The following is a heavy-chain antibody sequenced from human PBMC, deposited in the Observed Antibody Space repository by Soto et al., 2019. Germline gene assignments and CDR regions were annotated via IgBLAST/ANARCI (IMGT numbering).Heavy chain of an antibody. CDR1: GYSFSDYH. V-gene: IGHV1-2*04. CDR2: INPKSGGT. CDR3: ARGHSTDCSNGVCSFFYNHEMDV. Sequence: ASVKVSCKASGYSFSDYHIHWVRQAPGQGLEWLGRINPKSGGTSSAQKFQGWVTMARDTSISTAYMELTRLRSDDTAVYFCARGHSTDCSNGVCSFFYNHEMDVWGQGTTVTVSS. J-gene: IGHJ6*02. D-gene: IGHD2-8*01.